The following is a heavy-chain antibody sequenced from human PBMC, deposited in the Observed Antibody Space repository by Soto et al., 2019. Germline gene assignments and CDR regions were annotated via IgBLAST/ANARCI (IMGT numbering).Heavy chain of an antibody. Sequence: QITLKESGPTLVRPTQTLTLTCTFSGFSLSTSGLGVGWIRQPPGKALEWLALIYWNDDKRYSPSLKARLTITKDTSKNQVVLTMTNMDTVDTATYYCAHRPSGWYLFDYWGQGTLVTVSS. J-gene: IGHJ4*02. CDR3: AHRPSGWYLFDY. D-gene: IGHD6-19*01. V-gene: IGHV2-5*01. CDR2: IYWNDDK. CDR1: GFSLSTSGLG.